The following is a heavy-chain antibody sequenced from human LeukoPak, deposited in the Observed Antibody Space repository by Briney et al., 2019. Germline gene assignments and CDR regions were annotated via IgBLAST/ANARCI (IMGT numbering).Heavy chain of an antibody. D-gene: IGHD2-8*01. CDR2: ISETGSTI. CDR1: GFSFDDYS. V-gene: IGHV3-48*02. CDR3: ARVRAGVYLDY. Sequence: PGGSLRLSCAASGFSFDDYSMTWVRQTPGKGLEWLSYISETGSTIFSVGSVRGRFTISRDNAKNSLHLQMSSLRDGDTAVYYCARVRAGVYLDYWGQGTRVTVSS. J-gene: IGHJ4*02.